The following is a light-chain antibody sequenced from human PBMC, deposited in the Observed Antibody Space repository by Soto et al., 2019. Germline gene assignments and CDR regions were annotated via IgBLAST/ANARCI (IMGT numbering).Light chain of an antibody. Sequence: DIQMTQSPPSLSASVGDRVTITCQASETITDFLNWYQVKPGKAPKLLIYSASNLQPGVPSRFSGSGYGTDFPLTLSGLQHEDSATYYCQQNFSPFVTFGAGTKVEV. CDR3: QQNFSPFVT. J-gene: IGKJ4*01. CDR1: ETITDF. V-gene: IGKV1-39*01. CDR2: SAS.